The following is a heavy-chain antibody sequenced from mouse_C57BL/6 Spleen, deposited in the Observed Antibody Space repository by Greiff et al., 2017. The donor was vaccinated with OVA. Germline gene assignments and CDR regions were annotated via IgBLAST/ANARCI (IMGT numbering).Heavy chain of an antibody. D-gene: IGHD2-4*01. CDR3: ARGDYEKVWFAY. CDR2: IDPSDSET. J-gene: IGHJ3*01. Sequence: QVQLQQPGAELVRPGSSVKLSCKASGYTFTSYWMHWVKQRPIQGLEWIGNIDPSDSETHYNQKFKDKATLTVDKSSSTAYMQLSSLTSEDSAVYYCARGDYEKVWFAYWGQGTLVTVSA. V-gene: IGHV1-52*01. CDR1: GYTFTSYW.